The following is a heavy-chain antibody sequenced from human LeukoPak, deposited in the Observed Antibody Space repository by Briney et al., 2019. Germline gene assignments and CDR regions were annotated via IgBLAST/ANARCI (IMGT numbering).Heavy chain of an antibody. Sequence: GGSLRLSCAASGLTFSSYGMHWVRQAPGKGLEWVAFIRYDGSNKYYADSVKGRFTISRDNSKNTLYLQMNSLRAEDTAVYYCAKVEAQPPKAFDIWGQGTMVTVSS. CDR2: IRYDGSNK. V-gene: IGHV3-30*02. D-gene: IGHD1-1*01. CDR3: AKVEAQPPKAFDI. CDR1: GLTFSSYG. J-gene: IGHJ3*02.